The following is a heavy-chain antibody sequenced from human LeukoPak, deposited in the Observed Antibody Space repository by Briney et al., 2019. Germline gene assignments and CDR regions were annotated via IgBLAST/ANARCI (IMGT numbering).Heavy chain of an antibody. J-gene: IGHJ4*02. CDR2: IYCDDDK. D-gene: IGHD4-17*01. CDR3: AHRGDGDYEGIFDY. CDR1: GFSLSTNGVG. V-gene: IGHV2-5*02. Sequence: SGPTLVKPTQTLTLTCTFSGFSLSTNGVGVGWIRQPPGKALEWLALIYCDDDKRYSPSLNSRLTITKDTSKNQVVLTMTNMDPVETATYYCAHRGDGDYEGIFDYCGQGALVTVSS.